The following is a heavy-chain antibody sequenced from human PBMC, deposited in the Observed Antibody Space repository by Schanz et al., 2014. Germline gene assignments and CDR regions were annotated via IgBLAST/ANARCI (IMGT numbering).Heavy chain of an antibody. V-gene: IGHV3-33*01. J-gene: IGHJ4*02. Sequence: QVQLVESGGGEVQPGRSLRLSCAASGFTFSSYGMHWVRQAPGKGLEWVAAMSYDGSIKYYGDSVKGRFSISRDNAKNSLYLQLNSLRAEDTAVYYCARGIDVSDFWSGSPPKGGANDYWGQGTLVTVSS. D-gene: IGHD3-3*01. CDR3: ARGIDVSDFWSGSPPKGGANDY. CDR2: MSYDGSIK. CDR1: GFTFSSYG.